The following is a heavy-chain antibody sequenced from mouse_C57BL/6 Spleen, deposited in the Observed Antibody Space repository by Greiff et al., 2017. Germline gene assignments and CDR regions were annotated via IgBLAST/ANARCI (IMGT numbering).Heavy chain of an antibody. CDR3: ASRDYDGYFFAY. CDR2: ISSGSSTI. Sequence: EVKLQESGGGLVKPGGSLKLSCAASGFTFSDYGMHWVRQAPEKGLEWVAYISSGSSTIYYADTVKGRFTISRDNAKNTLFLQMTSLRSEDTAMYYCASRDYDGYFFAYWGQGTLVTVSA. CDR1: GFTFSDYG. D-gene: IGHD2-3*01. V-gene: IGHV5-17*01. J-gene: IGHJ3*01.